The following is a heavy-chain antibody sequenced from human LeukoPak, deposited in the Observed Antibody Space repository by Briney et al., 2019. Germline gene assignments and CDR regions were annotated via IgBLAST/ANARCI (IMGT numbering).Heavy chain of an antibody. V-gene: IGHV1-18*01. CDR1: GYTFTSYG. D-gene: IGHD5-12*01. CDR3: ARSGSLPFDP. Sequence: ASVKISCKASGYTFTSYGISWVRQAPGQGIEWMGWISPYNGNTNYAQSLQGRVTMTTDTSTSTAYMELRNLRSDDTAVYYCARSGSLPFDPWGQGTLVIVSS. J-gene: IGHJ5*02. CDR2: ISPYNGNT.